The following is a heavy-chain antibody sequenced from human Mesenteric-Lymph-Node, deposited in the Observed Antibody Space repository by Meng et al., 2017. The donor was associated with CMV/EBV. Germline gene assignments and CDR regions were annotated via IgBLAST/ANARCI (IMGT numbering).Heavy chain of an antibody. J-gene: IGHJ4*02. D-gene: IGHD2-2*01. V-gene: IGHV3-9*01. Sequence: GGSLRLSCAASGFTFDDYAMYWVRQAPGKGLEWVSGISWNSGSIGYADSVKGRFTISRDNAKNSLYLQMNSLRVEDTALYYCAKSVRGYCSGTTCYAGVFFDLWGQGTLVTVSS. CDR1: GFTFDDYA. CDR3: AKSVRGYCSGTTCYAGVFFDL. CDR2: ISWNSGSI.